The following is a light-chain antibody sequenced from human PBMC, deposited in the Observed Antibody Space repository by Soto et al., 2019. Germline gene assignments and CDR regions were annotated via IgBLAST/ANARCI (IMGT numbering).Light chain of an antibody. Sequence: QSDLTQPPSVSGSPGQSVTISCTGTSSDVGGYDYVSWYQQHPGRAPKLIIYDVTERPSGVPDRFSGSKSGNTASLTVSGLQAEDEAAYYCSSYGGSYTFGLVGGGTKVTVL. J-gene: IGLJ2*01. CDR3: SSYGGSYTFGL. CDR1: SSDVGGYDY. V-gene: IGLV2-11*01. CDR2: DVT.